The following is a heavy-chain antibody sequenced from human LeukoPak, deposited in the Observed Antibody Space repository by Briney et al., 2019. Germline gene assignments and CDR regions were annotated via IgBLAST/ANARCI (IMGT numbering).Heavy chain of an antibody. Sequence: GGSLRLSCAASGFTFSDYYMSWIRQAPGKGLEWASHISSSSGSTLYYADSVKGRFIISRDNAKNSLFLQMNSLRAEDTAVYYCARLRGTLTGYSLDYWGQGTPVTVSS. CDR1: GFTFSDYY. D-gene: IGHD3-9*01. CDR3: ARLRGTLTGYSLDY. J-gene: IGHJ4*02. V-gene: IGHV3-11*01. CDR2: ISSSSGSTL.